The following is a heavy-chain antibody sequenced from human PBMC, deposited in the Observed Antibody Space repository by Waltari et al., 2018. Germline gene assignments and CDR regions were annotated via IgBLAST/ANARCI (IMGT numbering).Heavy chain of an antibody. CDR3: ARDYSGYSGYDY. CDR1: GHTFVDYY. V-gene: IGHV1-2*02. Sequence: QVQLVQSGAEVKKPGASVKVSCQASGHTFVDYYIHWVRQAPGQGLEWMGWINLNNGGAKYAQRFQGRVTMTRDTSISTVYMELNRLYSDDTAVYYCARDYSGYSGYDYWGQGTLVTVSS. D-gene: IGHD5-12*01. J-gene: IGHJ4*02. CDR2: INLNNGGA.